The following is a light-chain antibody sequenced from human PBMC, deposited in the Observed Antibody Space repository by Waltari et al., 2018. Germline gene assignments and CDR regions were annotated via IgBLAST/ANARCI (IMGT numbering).Light chain of an antibody. CDR1: SGSIASNY. J-gene: IGLJ7*01. Sequence: NFMLTQPHSVSESPGRTVTISCTGSSGSIASNYVQWYQQRPGSAPTTVIFEDNQRPSGVPDRFSGSIDRSSNTASLTISGLKTEDEADYCCQSYDSNNHVVFGGGTQLTVL. V-gene: IGLV6-57*02. CDR3: QSYDSNNHVV. CDR2: EDN.